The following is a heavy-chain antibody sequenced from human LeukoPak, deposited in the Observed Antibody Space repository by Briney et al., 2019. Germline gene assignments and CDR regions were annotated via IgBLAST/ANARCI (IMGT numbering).Heavy chain of an antibody. CDR1: GFTFSNYA. V-gene: IGHV3-30-3*01. D-gene: IGHD3-16*01. CDR2: LSYDGSNK. J-gene: IGHJ6*03. CDR3: ARAGGSYYYYYMDV. Sequence: GGSLRLSCAVSGFTFSNYAMHWVRQAPGKGLEWVAVLSYDGSNKYYADSVKGRFTISRDNSKNTLYLQMNSLRAEDTAVYYCARAGGSYYYYYMDVWGTGTTVTVSS.